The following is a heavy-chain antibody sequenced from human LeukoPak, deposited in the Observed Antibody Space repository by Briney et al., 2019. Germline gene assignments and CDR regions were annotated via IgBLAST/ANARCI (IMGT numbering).Heavy chain of an antibody. CDR1: GGTFSSYT. V-gene: IGHV1-69*01. CDR3: ARENREAGNWFDP. Sequence: ASVKVSCKASGGTFSSYTISWVRQAPGQGLEWMGGIIPIFGTANYAQKFQGRVTITADESTSTAYMELSSLRSEDTAVYYCARENREAGNWFDPWGQGTLVTVSS. CDR2: IIPIFGTA. D-gene: IGHD1-14*01. J-gene: IGHJ5*02.